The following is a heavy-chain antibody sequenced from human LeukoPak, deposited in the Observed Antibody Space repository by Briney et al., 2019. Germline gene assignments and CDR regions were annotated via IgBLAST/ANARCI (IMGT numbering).Heavy chain of an antibody. Sequence: SVKVSCKASGGTFSSYAISWVRQALGQGLEWMGGIIPIFGTANYAQKFQGRVTITADESTSTAYMELSSLRSEDTAVYYCARDQPYFWSGDYSSRWFDPWGQGTLVTVSS. CDR3: ARDQPYFWSGDYSSRWFDP. J-gene: IGHJ5*02. V-gene: IGHV1-69*13. CDR1: GGTFSSYA. CDR2: IIPIFGTA. D-gene: IGHD3-3*01.